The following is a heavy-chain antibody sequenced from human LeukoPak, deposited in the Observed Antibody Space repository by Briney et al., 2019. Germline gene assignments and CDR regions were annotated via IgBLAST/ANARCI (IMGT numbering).Heavy chain of an antibody. J-gene: IGHJ5*02. V-gene: IGHV6-1*01. CDR3: ARGDYCSGGSCYSDGSHNWFDP. D-gene: IGHD2-15*01. CDR2: TYYRSKWYN. Sequence: SQTLSLTCAISGDSVSSNSAAWNWIRQSPSRGLEWLGRTYYRSKWYNDYAVSVKSRITINPDTSKNQFSLQLNSVTPKDTAVYYCARGDYCSGGSCYSDGSHNWFDPWGQGTLVTVSS. CDR1: GDSVSSNSAA.